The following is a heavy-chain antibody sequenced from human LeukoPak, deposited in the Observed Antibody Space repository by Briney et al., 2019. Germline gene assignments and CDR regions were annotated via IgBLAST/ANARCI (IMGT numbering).Heavy chain of an antibody. D-gene: IGHD2-8*01. V-gene: IGHV3-23*01. J-gene: IGHJ5*02. CDR1: GFTFSSYA. Sequence: GGSLRLSCAASGFTFSSYAMSWVRQAPGKGLEWVSVISGSGGSTYYADSVKGRFTISRDNSKNTLYLQMNSLRAEDTAIDYCAKGLVYLKEGWFDPSGQGTLVTVSS. CDR2: ISGSGGST. CDR3: AKGLVYLKEGWFDP.